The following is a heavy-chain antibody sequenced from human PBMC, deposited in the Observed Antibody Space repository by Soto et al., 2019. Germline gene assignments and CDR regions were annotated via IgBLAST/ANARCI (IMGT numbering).Heavy chain of an antibody. V-gene: IGHV4-59*12. CDR3: ARARYSSSWYLFWNWFDP. D-gene: IGHD6-13*01. CDR1: GGSISSYY. Sequence: SETLSLTCTVSGGSISSYYWSWIRQPPGKGLEWIGYIYYSGSTYYNPSLKSRVTISVDTSKNQFSLKLSSVTAADTAVYYCARARYSSSWYLFWNWFDPWGQGTLVTVSS. J-gene: IGHJ5*02. CDR2: IYYSGST.